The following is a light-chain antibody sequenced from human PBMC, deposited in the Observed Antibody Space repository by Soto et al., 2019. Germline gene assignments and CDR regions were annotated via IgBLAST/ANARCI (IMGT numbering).Light chain of an antibody. V-gene: IGLV2-23*02. CDR1: SSDVGSYYP. Sequence: QSALTQPASMSGSPGQSITISCTGTSSDVGSYYPVSWFQQHPGKAPKLIIYEVNKRPSGVADRFSGSKSGNTASLTISGLQAADEAEYYCCSYAGDTTFFVFGTWTKLTVL. J-gene: IGLJ1*01. CDR2: EVN. CDR3: CSYAGDTTFFV.